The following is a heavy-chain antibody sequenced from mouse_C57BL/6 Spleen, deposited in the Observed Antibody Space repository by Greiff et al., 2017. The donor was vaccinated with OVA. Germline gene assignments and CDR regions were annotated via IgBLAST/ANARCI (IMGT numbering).Heavy chain of an antibody. CDR2: INPNNGDT. J-gene: IGHJ3*01. Sequence: EVQLQQSGPELVKPGASVKISCKASGYTFTDYYMNWVKQSHGQSLEWIGDINPNNGDTSYTQKFKGKATLTVDNSSSTAYMELRSLASEDSAVYYCARHTEYYGTAYWGQGTLLTVSA. D-gene: IGHD1-1*01. CDR3: ARHTEYYGTAY. V-gene: IGHV1-26*01. CDR1: GYTFTDYY.